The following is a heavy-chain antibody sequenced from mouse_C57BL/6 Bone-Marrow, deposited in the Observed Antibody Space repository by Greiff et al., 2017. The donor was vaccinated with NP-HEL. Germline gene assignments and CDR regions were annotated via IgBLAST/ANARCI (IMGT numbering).Heavy chain of an antibody. J-gene: IGHJ2*01. CDR1: GFNIKDDY. CDR2: IDPENGDT. D-gene: IGHD1-1*01. V-gene: IGHV14-4*01. Sequence: EVQLVESGAELVRPGASVKLSCTASGFNIKDDYMHWVKQRPEQGLEWIGWIDPENGDTEYASKFQGKATITADTSSNTAYLQLSSLTSEDTAVYYCTTPYYYGHYFDYWGQGTTLTVSS. CDR3: TTPYYYGHYFDY.